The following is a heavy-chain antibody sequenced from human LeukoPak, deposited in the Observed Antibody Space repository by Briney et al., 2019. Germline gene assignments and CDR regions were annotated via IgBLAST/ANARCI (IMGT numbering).Heavy chain of an antibody. CDR1: GGSISSGSYY. CDR2: IYTSGST. CDR3: ASTDILTGTTFDY. J-gene: IGHJ4*02. V-gene: IGHV4-61*02. Sequence: SQTLSLTCTVSGGSISSGSYYWSWIRQPAGKGLEWIGRIYTSGSTNYNPSLKSRVTISVDTSKNQFSLKLSSVTAADTAVYYCASTDILTGTTFDYWGQGTLVTVSS. D-gene: IGHD3-9*01.